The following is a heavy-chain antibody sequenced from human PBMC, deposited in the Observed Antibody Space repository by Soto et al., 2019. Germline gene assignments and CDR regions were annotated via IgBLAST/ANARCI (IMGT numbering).Heavy chain of an antibody. D-gene: IGHD3-22*01. CDR2: IIPIFGTA. J-gene: IGHJ6*02. V-gene: IGHV1-69*06. Sequence: GASVKVSCKASGGTFSSYAISWVRQAPGQGLEWMGGIIPIFGTANYAQKFQGRVTITADKSTSTAYMELSSLRSEDTAVYYCASANYYDSSGYYSEYYYYGMDVWGQGTTVTVSS. CDR3: ASANYYDSSGYYSEYYYYGMDV. CDR1: GGTFSSYA.